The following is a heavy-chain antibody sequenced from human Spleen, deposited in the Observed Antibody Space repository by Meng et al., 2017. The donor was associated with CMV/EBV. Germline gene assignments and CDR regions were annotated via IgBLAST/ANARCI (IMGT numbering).Heavy chain of an antibody. CDR1: GYKFTHYW. V-gene: IGHV5-51*01. D-gene: IGHD2-8*01. Sequence: GESLKISCKASGYKFTHYWIGWVRQMPGKGLEWMGIIYPADSDTRYSPSFQGQVTISADKSISTAYLQWSSLKASDTAVYYCARRQGGCSNGVCYSSHYYGMDVWGQGTTVTVSS. CDR2: IYPADSDT. J-gene: IGHJ6*02. CDR3: ARRQGGCSNGVCYSSHYYGMDV.